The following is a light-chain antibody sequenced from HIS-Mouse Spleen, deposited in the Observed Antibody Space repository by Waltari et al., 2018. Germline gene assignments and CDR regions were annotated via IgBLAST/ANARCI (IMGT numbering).Light chain of an antibody. J-gene: IGKJ2*01. CDR2: GAS. CDR1: QSVSSN. Sequence: EIVMTQSPATLSVSPGERATLSCRASQSVSSNLAWYQQKPGQAPRLLIYGASTRATGIPARFSGSGSGTEFTLTISSMQSEDFAVYYCQQYNNWPSCRAFGQGTKLEIK. CDR3: QQYNNWPSCRA. V-gene: IGKV3-15*01.